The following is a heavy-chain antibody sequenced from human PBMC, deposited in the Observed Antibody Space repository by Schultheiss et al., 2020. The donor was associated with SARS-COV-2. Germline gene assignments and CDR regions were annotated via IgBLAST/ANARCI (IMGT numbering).Heavy chain of an antibody. D-gene: IGHD6-19*01. V-gene: IGHV4-4*02. CDR3: ARDGRISLAGSSTRFDP. Sequence: SETLSLTCAVSGGSISRSNWWSWVRQPPGKGLEWIGEINHSGSTNYNPSLKSRVTISVDTSKNQFSLKLSSVTAADTAVYYCARDGRISLAGSSTRFDPWGQGTLVTVSS. CDR1: GGSISRSNW. CDR2: INHSGST. J-gene: IGHJ5*02.